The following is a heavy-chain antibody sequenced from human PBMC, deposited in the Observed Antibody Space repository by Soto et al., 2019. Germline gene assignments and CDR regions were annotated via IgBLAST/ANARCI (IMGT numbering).Heavy chain of an antibody. J-gene: IGHJ3*02. CDR3: ARVGIAARPDAFDI. D-gene: IGHD6-6*01. CDR2: INHSGST. CDR1: GGSFSGYY. Sequence: SETLSLTCAVYGGSFSGYYWSWIRQPPGKGLEWVGEINHSGSTNYNPSLKSRVTISVDTSKNQFSLKLSSVTAADTAVYYCARVGIAARPDAFDIWGQGTMVTVSS. V-gene: IGHV4-34*01.